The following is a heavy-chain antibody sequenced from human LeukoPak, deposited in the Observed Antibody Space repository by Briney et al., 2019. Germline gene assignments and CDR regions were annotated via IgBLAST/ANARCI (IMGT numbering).Heavy chain of an antibody. CDR3: ARDWIAVAGLDY. Sequence: PGGSLRLSCAASGFTFSSYSMNWVRQAPGKGLEWVSSISSSSSYIYYADSVKGRFTISRDNAKNSLYLQMNSLRAEDTAVYYCARDWIAVAGLDYWGQGTLVTVSP. J-gene: IGHJ4*02. D-gene: IGHD6-19*01. CDR2: ISSSSSYI. V-gene: IGHV3-21*01. CDR1: GFTFSSYS.